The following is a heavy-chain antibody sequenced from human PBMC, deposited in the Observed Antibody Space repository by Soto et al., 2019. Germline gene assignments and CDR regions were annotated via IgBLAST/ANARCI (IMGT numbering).Heavy chain of an antibody. V-gene: IGHV4-38-2*02. Sequence: PQNLPVTSAGSGDTISSGSYRGWIRQPPGKGLEWIGSIYHSGSTYYHPSLKSRVTISVDTSKNQFSLKLSPVTAADTAVYYCARDGIAAAGYYYYGMDVWGQGTTVT. CDR3: ARDGIAAAGYYYYGMDV. CDR1: GDTISSGSY. J-gene: IGHJ6*02. CDR2: IYHSGST. D-gene: IGHD6-13*01.